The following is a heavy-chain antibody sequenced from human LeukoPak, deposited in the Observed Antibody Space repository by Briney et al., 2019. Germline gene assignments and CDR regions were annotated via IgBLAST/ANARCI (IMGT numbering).Heavy chain of an antibody. J-gene: IGHJ6*03. D-gene: IGHD4-17*01. CDR1: GYTFTGYY. CDR3: ATSAGEYRAGNYYYMGV. V-gene: IGHV1-2*02. CDR2: INPNTAGT. Sequence: ASVKVSCNASGYTFTGYYFHWFRQAPGQGLEWMGWINPNTAGTNYAHKFLGGVTLTWDTSISTACMELNRLTSDDTAVYYCATSAGEYRAGNYYYMGVWGKGTSVTVSS.